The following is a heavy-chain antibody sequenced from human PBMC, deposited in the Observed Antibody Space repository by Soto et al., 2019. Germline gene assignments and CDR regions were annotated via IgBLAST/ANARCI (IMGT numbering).Heavy chain of an antibody. CDR3: SRGSFSKHGMEV. CDR2: TYYRSKWSS. V-gene: IGHV6-1*01. J-gene: IGHJ6*01. D-gene: IGHD2-2*01. CDR1: VDSVSSNSAA. Sequence: SQTLSLTCAISVDSVSSNSAAWNWVMQSPSRGLEWLGRTYYRSKWSSDYAVSVKSRITINPDASKNQFSLQLNSVTPEDTAVYYCSRGSFSKHGMEVWGQGTTVNVSS.